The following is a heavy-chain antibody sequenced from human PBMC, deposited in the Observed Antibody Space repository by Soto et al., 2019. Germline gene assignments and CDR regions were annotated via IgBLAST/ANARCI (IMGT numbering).Heavy chain of an antibody. CDR1: GYIFSDYY. CDR3: ARAGGSGWSLDY. Sequence: QGQLVESGGGLVQPGGSLRLSCAASGYIFSDYYMTWIRQAPGKGLEWVSYISTSVTIISYADSVKGRFTISRDDANNSLYLQMTSLRADDTAIYYCARAGGSGWSLDYWGQGTLGTVSS. V-gene: IGHV3-11*01. J-gene: IGHJ4*02. CDR2: ISTSVTII. D-gene: IGHD6-19*01.